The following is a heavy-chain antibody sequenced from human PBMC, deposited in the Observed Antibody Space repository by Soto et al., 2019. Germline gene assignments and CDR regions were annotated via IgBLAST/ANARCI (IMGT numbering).Heavy chain of an antibody. Sequence: SETLSLTCTVSGFSISSSSYYWGWIRQPPGKGLEWIGSIYYSGSTYYNPSLKSRVTISVDTSKNQFSLKLSSVTAADTAVYYCARHDIMITFGGLDYWGQGTLVTVSS. J-gene: IGHJ4*02. CDR1: GFSISSSSYY. D-gene: IGHD3-16*01. V-gene: IGHV4-39*07. CDR3: ARHDIMITFGGLDY. CDR2: IYYSGST.